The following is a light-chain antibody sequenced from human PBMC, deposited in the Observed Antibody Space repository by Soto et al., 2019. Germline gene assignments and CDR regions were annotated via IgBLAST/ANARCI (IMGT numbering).Light chain of an antibody. J-gene: IGKJ5*01. V-gene: IGKV3-15*01. CDR3: QQYNNWPIT. CDR2: GAS. Sequence: EIVMTQSPSALSVSPREIASLSCRAKQSVSSNLAWYQQKPGQAPRLLIYGASTRATVIPASFSASESGTEFTLTINSLQSEDFPVYYCQQYNNWPITFGQGPRKEIK. CDR1: QSVSSN.